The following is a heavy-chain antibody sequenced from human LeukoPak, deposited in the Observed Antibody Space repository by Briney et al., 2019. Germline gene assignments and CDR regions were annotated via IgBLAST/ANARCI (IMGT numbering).Heavy chain of an antibody. D-gene: IGHD3-10*01. CDR2: ISGSGSTI. J-gene: IGHJ4*02. V-gene: IGHV3-48*03. CDR1: GFTFSSYE. Sequence: GGSLRLSCAASGFTFSSYEMNWVRQAPGKGLEWVSYISGSGSTICYADSVKGRFTISRDNAKISLYLQMNSLRAEDTAIYYCVSAYGGLLDYWGQGSLVTVSS. CDR3: VSAYGGLLDY.